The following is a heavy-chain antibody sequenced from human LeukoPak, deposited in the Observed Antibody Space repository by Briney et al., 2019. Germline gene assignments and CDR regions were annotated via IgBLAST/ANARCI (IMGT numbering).Heavy chain of an antibody. V-gene: IGHV4-59*08. Sequence: SETLSLTCTVSGGSISSYYWSWIRQPPGKGLEWIGYIYYSGSTNYNPSLKSRVTISVDTSQNQFSLKLSSVTAADTAVYYCARQGNYYDSSGYYHLHFDYWGQGTLVTVSS. D-gene: IGHD3-22*01. CDR3: ARQGNYYDSSGYYHLHFDY. J-gene: IGHJ4*02. CDR1: GGSISSYY. CDR2: IYYSGST.